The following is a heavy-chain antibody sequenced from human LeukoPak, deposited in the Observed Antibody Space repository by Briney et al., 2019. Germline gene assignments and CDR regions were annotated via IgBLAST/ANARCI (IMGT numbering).Heavy chain of an antibody. Sequence: GGSLRLSCAASGFTFSSYAMHWVRQAPGKGLGWEAVISYDGSNKYYADSVKGRFTISRGNSKNTLYLQMNSLRAEDTAVYYCASAPGSPDSSGYSLDYWGQGTLVTVSS. CDR2: ISYDGSNK. J-gene: IGHJ4*02. CDR1: GFTFSSYA. V-gene: IGHV3-30-3*01. D-gene: IGHD3-22*01. CDR3: ASAPGSPDSSGYSLDY.